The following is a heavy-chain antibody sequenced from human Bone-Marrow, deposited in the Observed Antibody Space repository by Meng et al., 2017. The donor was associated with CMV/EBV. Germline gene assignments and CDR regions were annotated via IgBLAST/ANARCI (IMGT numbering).Heavy chain of an antibody. CDR2: IRYDGSNK. CDR1: GFTFSSYA. J-gene: IGHJ6*01. CDR3: ANALRFLEWLPDGMDV. D-gene: IGHD3-3*01. Sequence: GESLKISCAASGFTFSSYAMSWVRQAPGKGLEWVAFIRYDGSNKYYADSVKGRFTISRDNSKNTLYLQMNSLRAEDTAVYYCANALRFLEWLPDGMDVWGQGTTVTGSS. V-gene: IGHV3-30*02.